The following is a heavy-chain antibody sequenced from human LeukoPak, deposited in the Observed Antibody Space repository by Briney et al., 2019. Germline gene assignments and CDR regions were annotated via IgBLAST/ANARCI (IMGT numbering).Heavy chain of an antibody. CDR3: AGDRTGTGWSGYYFDY. V-gene: IGHV1-46*01. D-gene: IGHD6-19*01. Sequence: VASVKVSCKASGYTFTSYNMHWVRQAPGQGFEWMGIINPSGGSTSHAQKFQGRVTMTRDTSTSTVYMELSSLRSEDTAVYYCAGDRTGTGWSGYYFDYWGQGTLVTVSS. J-gene: IGHJ4*02. CDR1: GYTFTSYN. CDR2: INPSGGST.